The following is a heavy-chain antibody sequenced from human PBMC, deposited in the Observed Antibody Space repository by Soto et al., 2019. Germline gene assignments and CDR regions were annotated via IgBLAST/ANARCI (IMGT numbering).Heavy chain of an antibody. CDR2: INSDGSST. J-gene: IGHJ4*02. CDR3: ARDGPYGSGPRSRNGDGLGY. CDR1: GFTFSTYW. Sequence: PGGSLRLSCAASGFTFSTYWMHWVRQAPGKGLVWVSRINSDGSSTSYADSVKGRFTISRDNAKNTLYLQMNSLRAEDTAVYYCARDGPYGSGPRSRNGDGLGYWGQGTLVTVSS. D-gene: IGHD3-10*01. V-gene: IGHV3-74*01.